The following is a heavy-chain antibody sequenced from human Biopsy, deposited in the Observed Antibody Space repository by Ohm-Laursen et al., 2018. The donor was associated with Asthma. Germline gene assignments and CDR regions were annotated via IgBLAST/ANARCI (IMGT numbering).Heavy chain of an antibody. V-gene: IGHV4-39*01. J-gene: IGHJ6*02. D-gene: IGHD4-11*01. CDR2: IYYNGRT. Sequence: SETLSLTCTVSGGSISSSSYYWGWIRQPPGKGLEWIGSIYYNGRTYYNPSLTSRVTMSLDTSKNQFSLKLNSVTAADTAIYYCARQSTRRDYRGMDVWGQGTTVTVSS. CDR1: GGSISSSSYY. CDR3: ARQSTRRDYRGMDV.